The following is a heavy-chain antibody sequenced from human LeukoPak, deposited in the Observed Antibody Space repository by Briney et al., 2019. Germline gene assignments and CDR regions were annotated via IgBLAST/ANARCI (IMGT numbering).Heavy chain of an antibody. V-gene: IGHV4-34*01. CDR3: ARGATISETGYFDF. J-gene: IGHJ4*03. CDR2: IDHRGDT. CDR1: GGSFRGYY. Sequence: SEILSLTCAVYGGSFRGYYWSWIRQSPGKGLEWIAEIDHRGDTNYNPSVKSRVTVSVDTSKNQFSLKVRSLSAADTAVYYCARGATISETGYFDFWGQGTLVTVSS. D-gene: IGHD5-24*01.